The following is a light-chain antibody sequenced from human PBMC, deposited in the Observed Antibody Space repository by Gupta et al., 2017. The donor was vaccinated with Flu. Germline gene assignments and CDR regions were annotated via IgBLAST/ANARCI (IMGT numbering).Light chain of an antibody. Sequence: QSALTQPASVSGSPGQSITIPCTGTSSDVGGYNYASWYQQHPGKAPKLMIYEVSNRPAGVSNRFSCSKSGKNASPTISVLQAEDEADYYCSSYTSSSTQVFGGGTKLTVL. CDR2: EVS. CDR3: SSYTSSSTQV. J-gene: IGLJ2*01. CDR1: SSDVGGYNY. V-gene: IGLV2-14*01.